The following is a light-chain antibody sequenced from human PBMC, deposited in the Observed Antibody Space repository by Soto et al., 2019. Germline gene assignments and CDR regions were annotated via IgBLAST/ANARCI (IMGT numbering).Light chain of an antibody. CDR2: GAS. Sequence: DIVLTQSPGTLSLSPGEGATLSCRASQSVSTNFFAWYQQKPGQAPRLLIYGASTRATGIPDRFSGSGSGTDFTLTISRLEPEDFAVHYCQPYGRTPWTFGQGTNVDIK. J-gene: IGKJ1*01. V-gene: IGKV3-20*01. CDR1: QSVSTNF. CDR3: QPYGRTPWT.